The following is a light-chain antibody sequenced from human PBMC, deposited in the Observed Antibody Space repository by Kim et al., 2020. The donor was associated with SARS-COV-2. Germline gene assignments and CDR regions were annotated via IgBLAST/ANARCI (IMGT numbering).Light chain of an antibody. CDR1: QSVSSNY. CDR2: GAS. J-gene: IGKJ2*01. CDR3: QKYGTSPYT. Sequence: EIVLKQSPGTLSLSPGERATLSCRASQSVSSNYLAWYQQAPGQAPRILIYGASNRATGAPDRFSGSGSGTDFTLTIGRLEPEDFAVYYCQKYGTSPYTFGQGTKLEI. V-gene: IGKV3-20*01.